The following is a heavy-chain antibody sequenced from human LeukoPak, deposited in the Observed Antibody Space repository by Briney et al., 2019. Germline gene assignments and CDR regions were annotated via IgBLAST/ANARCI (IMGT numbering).Heavy chain of an antibody. CDR3: ARLGSSSWYETKSYFDY. CDR1: GYSISSGYY. Sequence: SETLSLTCAVSGYSISSGYYWGWIRQPPGKGLEWIGSVYHSGSTYYNPSLKSRVTMSVDTPKNQFSLKLSSVTAADTAVYYCARLGSSSWYETKSYFDYWGQGTLVTVSS. V-gene: IGHV4-38-2*01. CDR2: VYHSGST. D-gene: IGHD6-13*01. J-gene: IGHJ4*02.